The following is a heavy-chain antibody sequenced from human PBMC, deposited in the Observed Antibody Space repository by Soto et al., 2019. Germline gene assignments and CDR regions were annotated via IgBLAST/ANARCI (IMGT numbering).Heavy chain of an antibody. D-gene: IGHD6-19*01. Sequence: GGSLRLSCVGSGFAFSTYGMHWVRQAPAKGLEWVALISYDGTDKYYADSVKGRFSISRDNSKQTLSLQMDSLRPEDAAVYYCAKDFGAWSDSWGQGTLVTVSS. CDR3: AKDFGAWSDS. V-gene: IGHV3-30*18. CDR1: GFAFSTYG. CDR2: ISYDGTDK. J-gene: IGHJ5*02.